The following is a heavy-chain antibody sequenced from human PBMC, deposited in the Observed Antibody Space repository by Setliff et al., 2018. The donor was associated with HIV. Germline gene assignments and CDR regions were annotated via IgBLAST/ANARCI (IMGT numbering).Heavy chain of an antibody. CDR2: ISSSDDDT. Sequence: GGSLRLSCTASGFSFRNFGMTWVRQAPGKGLEWVSSISSSDDDTHYADSLRGRFTVSRDDAKSALYLQMNNLSVDDTAVYYCVRDSAASVWVGASVYYFDFWGQGIQVTVSS. CDR1: GFSFRNFG. J-gene: IGHJ4*02. CDR3: VRDSAASVWVGASVYYFDF. D-gene: IGHD1-26*01. V-gene: IGHV3-21*01.